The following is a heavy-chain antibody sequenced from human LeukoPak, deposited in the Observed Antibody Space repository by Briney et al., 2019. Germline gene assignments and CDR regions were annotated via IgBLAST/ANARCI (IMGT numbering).Heavy chain of an antibody. Sequence: AGGSLRLSCSASGFTFSSYAMHWVRQAPGKGLEYVSAISGNGGSTYYVDSVKGRFTISRDNSKNTLYLQMISLRAEDTAVYYCVKDQTVVVTALLSYWGQGTLVAVSS. V-gene: IGHV3-64D*09. CDR3: VKDQTVVVTALLSY. CDR2: ISGNGGST. J-gene: IGHJ4*02. CDR1: GFTFSSYA. D-gene: IGHD2-21*02.